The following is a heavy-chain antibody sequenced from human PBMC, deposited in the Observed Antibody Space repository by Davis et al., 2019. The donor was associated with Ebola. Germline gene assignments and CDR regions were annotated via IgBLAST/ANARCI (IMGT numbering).Heavy chain of an antibody. Sequence: PSETLSLTCAVYGGSFSGYYWSWIRQPPGKGLEWIGYIYYSGSTNYNPSLKSRVTISVDTSKNQFSLKLSSVTAADTAVYYCARDHKVRIFGVVDYYYYGMDVWGQGTTVTVSS. CDR1: GGSFSGYY. D-gene: IGHD3-3*01. CDR2: IYYSGST. J-gene: IGHJ6*02. V-gene: IGHV4-59*01. CDR3: ARDHKVRIFGVVDYYYYGMDV.